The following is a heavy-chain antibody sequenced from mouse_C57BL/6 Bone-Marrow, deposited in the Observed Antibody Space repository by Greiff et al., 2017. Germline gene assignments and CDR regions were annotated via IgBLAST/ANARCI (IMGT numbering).Heavy chain of an antibody. J-gene: IGHJ1*03. CDR2: ISDGGSYT. CDR3: AREGRRGYFDV. CDR1: GFTFSSYA. V-gene: IGHV5-4*01. Sequence: DVMLVESGGGLVKPGGSLKLSCAASGFTFSSYAMSWVRQTPEKRLEWVATISDGGSYTYYPDNVKGRFTISRDNAKNNLYLQMSHLQSEDTAMYYCAREGRRGYFDVWGTGTTVTVSS.